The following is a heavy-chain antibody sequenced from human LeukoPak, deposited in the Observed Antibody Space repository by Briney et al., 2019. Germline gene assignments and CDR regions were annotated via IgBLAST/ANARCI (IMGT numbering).Heavy chain of an antibody. CDR3: FVWGSYRHSYY. D-gene: IGHD3-16*02. V-gene: IGHV1-2*02. J-gene: IGHJ4*02. CDR1: GYTFTGYY. Sequence: ASVTVCCTASGYTFTGYYMHWVRQPPGQGLEWMGWINPNSGGTNHAQKFQGRVTMTRDTSISTAYMELSRLRSDDTAVYYCFVWGSYRHSYYWGQGALVTVSS. CDR2: INPNSGGT.